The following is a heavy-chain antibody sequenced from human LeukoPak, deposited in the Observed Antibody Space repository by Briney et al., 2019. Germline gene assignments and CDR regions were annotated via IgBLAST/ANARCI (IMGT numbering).Heavy chain of an antibody. D-gene: IGHD2-2*01. CDR1: GGSISSGDYY. J-gene: IGHJ3*02. CDR3: ARAVVVPAANNDAFDI. V-gene: IGHV4-30-4*01. CDR2: IYYSGST. Sequence: SQTLSLTCTVSGGSISSGDYYWSWIRQPPGKGLEWIGHIYYSGSTYYNPSLKSRVTISVDTSKNQFSLKLSSVTAADTAVYYCARAVVVPAANNDAFDIWGQGTMVTVSS.